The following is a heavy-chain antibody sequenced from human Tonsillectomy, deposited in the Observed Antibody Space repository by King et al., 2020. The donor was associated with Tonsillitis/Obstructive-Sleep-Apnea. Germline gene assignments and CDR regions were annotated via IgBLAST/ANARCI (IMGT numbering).Heavy chain of an antibody. D-gene: IGHD2-2*01. CDR3: AKDELHMCSSTSCYLIDY. CDR1: GFTFDTHG. CDR2: ISYDGSNK. Sequence: VQLVESGGGVVQPGRSLRLSCAVSGFTFDTHGMHWVRQAPGKVLEWLAVISYDGSNKYYADSVKGRFTISRDNSNNTLFLQMSSLRTEDTAVYYCAKDELHMCSSTSCYLIDYWGQGTLVAVSS. V-gene: IGHV3-30*18. J-gene: IGHJ4*02.